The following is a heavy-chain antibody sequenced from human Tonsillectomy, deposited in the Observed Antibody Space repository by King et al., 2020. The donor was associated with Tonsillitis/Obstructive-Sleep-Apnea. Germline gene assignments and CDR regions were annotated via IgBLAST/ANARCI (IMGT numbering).Heavy chain of an antibody. CDR3: VTETGAPDY. V-gene: IGHV3-74*01. CDR1: GFTFSSYW. CDR2: INSDGRTR. D-gene: IGHD1-26*01. Sequence: VQLVESGGGLVQPGESLRLSCAASGFTFSSYWMHWVRQAPGKGLVWVSHINSDGRTRRYADSVKGRFTISRDNAKNTLYLQMDSLRAEDTAVYYCVTETGAPDYWGQGTLVTVSS. J-gene: IGHJ4*02.